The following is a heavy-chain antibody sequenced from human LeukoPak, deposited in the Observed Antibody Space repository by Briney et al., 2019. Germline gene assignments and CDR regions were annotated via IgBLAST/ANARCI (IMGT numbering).Heavy chain of an antibody. V-gene: IGHV4-59*01. J-gene: IGHJ6*02. CDR2: IYYSGST. Sequence: SETLSLTCTVSGGSISSYYWSWIRQPPGKGLEWIWYIYYSGSTNYNPSLKSRVTISVDTSKNQFSLKLSSVTAADTAVYYCARFSGTYYYGMDVWGQGTTVTVSS. CDR1: GGSISSYY. CDR3: ARFSGTYYYGMDV. D-gene: IGHD1-7*01.